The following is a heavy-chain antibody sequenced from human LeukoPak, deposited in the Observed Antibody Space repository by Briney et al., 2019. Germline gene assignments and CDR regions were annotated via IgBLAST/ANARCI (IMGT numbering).Heavy chain of an antibody. CDR1: GGSISSYY. V-gene: IGHV4-4*09. Sequence: SETLSLTCTVSGGSISSYYWSWIRQPPGKGLEWIGYIYTSGSTNYNPSLKSRVTISVDTSKNQFSLKLSSVTVADTAVYYCARGVGGYSYGSDFDYWGQGTLVTVSS. J-gene: IGHJ4*02. D-gene: IGHD5-18*01. CDR2: IYTSGST. CDR3: ARGVGGYSYGSDFDY.